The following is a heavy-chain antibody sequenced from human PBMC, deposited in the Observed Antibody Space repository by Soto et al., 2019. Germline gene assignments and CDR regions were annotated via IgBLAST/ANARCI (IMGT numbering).Heavy chain of an antibody. Sequence: QVQLVQSGAEVKKPGASVKVSCKASGYTFTGYYMHWVRQAPGQGLEWMGWINPNSGGTNYAQKFQGWVTMTRDTSISTAYMELSRLRSYDTAVYYCARARAYYYDSSGSDFDYWGQGTLVTVSS. CDR3: ARARAYYYDSSGSDFDY. J-gene: IGHJ4*02. CDR1: GYTFTGYY. D-gene: IGHD3-22*01. V-gene: IGHV1-2*04. CDR2: INPNSGGT.